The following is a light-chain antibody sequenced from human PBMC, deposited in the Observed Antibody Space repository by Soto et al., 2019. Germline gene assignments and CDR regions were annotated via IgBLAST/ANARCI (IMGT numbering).Light chain of an antibody. V-gene: IGKV1-9*01. CDR3: QHLHTYPIT. Sequence: DIQLTQSPSFLSASVGDRVTITCRASQGISTYLAWYQQKPGKAPRLLIYAASTLQSGVPSRFSGSGSGTEFTLTISSLQPEDFATYYCQHLHTYPITFGGGTKVEIK. J-gene: IGKJ4*01. CDR2: AAS. CDR1: QGISTY.